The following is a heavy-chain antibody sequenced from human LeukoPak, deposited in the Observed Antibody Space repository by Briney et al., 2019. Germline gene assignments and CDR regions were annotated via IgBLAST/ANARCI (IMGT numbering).Heavy chain of an antibody. J-gene: IGHJ3*02. D-gene: IGHD3-22*01. CDR1: GFTFSTYA. CDR2: ISSSSSTI. Sequence: GGSLRLSCAASGFTFSTYAMSWVRQAPGKGLEWVSYISSSSSTIYYADSVKGRFTISRDNAKNSLYLQMNSLRDEDTAVYYCARGAYYYDSSGYEGAFDIWGQGTMVTVSS. CDR3: ARGAYYYDSSGYEGAFDI. V-gene: IGHV3-48*02.